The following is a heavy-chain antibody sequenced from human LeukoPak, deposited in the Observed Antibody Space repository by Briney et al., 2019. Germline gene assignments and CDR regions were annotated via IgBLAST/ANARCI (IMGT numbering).Heavy chain of an antibody. Sequence: PSETLSLTCTVSGGSISSYYWSWIRRPPGKGLEWIGYIYYSGSTNYNPSLKSRVTISVDTSKNQFSLKLSSVTAADTAVYYCARESGYYGSGSYYGDYYGMDVWGKGTTVTVSS. J-gene: IGHJ6*04. CDR2: IYYSGST. V-gene: IGHV4-59*01. D-gene: IGHD3-10*01. CDR3: ARESGYYGSGSYYGDYYGMDV. CDR1: GGSISSYY.